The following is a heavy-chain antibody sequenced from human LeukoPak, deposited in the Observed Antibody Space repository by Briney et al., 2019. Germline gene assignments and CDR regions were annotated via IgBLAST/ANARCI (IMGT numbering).Heavy chain of an antibody. V-gene: IGHV1-8*02. CDR3: ARGPDYSNYAYYFDY. CDR1: GYTFTSYD. Sequence: ASVKVSCKASGYTFTSYDIXXXXQATGQGLXXMXXMNPNXXNTGYAQKFQGRVTXXRNTSISTAYMELSSLRSEDTAVYYCARGPDYSNYAYYFDYWGQGTLVTVSS. D-gene: IGHD4-11*01. CDR2: MNPNXXNT. J-gene: IGHJ4*02.